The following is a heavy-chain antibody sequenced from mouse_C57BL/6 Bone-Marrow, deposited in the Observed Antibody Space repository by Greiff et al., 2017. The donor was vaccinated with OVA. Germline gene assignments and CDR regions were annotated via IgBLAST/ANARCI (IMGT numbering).Heavy chain of an antibody. CDR2: ISSGSSTN. CDR3: ARETTVVAKAMDY. D-gene: IGHD1-1*01. V-gene: IGHV5-17*01. Sequence: DVQLVESGGGLVKPGGSLKLSCAASGFTFSDYGMHWVRQAPEKGLEWVAYISSGSSTNYYADTVKGRFTMSRDNAKNTLFLQMTSLRSEDTAMYYCARETTVVAKAMDYWGQGTSVTVSS. CDR1: GFTFSDYG. J-gene: IGHJ4*01.